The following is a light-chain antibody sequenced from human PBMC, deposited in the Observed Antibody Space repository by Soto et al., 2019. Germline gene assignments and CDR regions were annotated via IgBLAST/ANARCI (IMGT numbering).Light chain of an antibody. CDR3: PQYGSSPPWP. Sequence: EIVLTQSPGTLSLSPGERATLSCRASQSVSSSYLAWYQQKPGQAPRLLIYGASSRATSIPDRLSGSGSGTAFTLTINRLGPECLSVYYCPQYGSSPPWPVGQGPKLEI. CDR1: QSVSSSY. V-gene: IGKV3-20*01. J-gene: IGKJ1*01. CDR2: GAS.